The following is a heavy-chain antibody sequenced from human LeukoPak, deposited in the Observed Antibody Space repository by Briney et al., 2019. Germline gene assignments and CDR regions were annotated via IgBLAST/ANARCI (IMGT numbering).Heavy chain of an antibody. Sequence: SETLSLTCAVYGGSFSGYYWSWIRQPPGKGLEWIGEINHSGSTNYNPSLKSRVTISVDTSKNQFSLELSSVTAADTAVYYCAREGRYYYGSGSYFDYWGQGTLATVSS. CDR3: AREGRYYYGSGSYFDY. CDR1: GGSFSGYY. CDR2: INHSGST. J-gene: IGHJ4*02. V-gene: IGHV4-34*01. D-gene: IGHD3-10*01.